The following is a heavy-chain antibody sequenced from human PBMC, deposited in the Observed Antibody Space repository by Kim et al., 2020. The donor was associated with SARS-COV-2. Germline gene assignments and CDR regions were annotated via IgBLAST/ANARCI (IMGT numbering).Heavy chain of an antibody. Sequence: ASVKVSCKTPGYKFPSYAMNWVRQAPGQGLEWMGWVNTDTGRPTYAQGFKGRYVFSLDTSGSTAFLQINSLRADDTATYYCVSEVARMGNYYYGMDVWGQGTTLTVSS. D-gene: IGHD2-15*01. V-gene: IGHV7-4-1*02. J-gene: IGHJ6*02. CDR3: VSEVARMGNYYYGMDV. CDR2: VNTDTGRP. CDR1: GYKFPSYA.